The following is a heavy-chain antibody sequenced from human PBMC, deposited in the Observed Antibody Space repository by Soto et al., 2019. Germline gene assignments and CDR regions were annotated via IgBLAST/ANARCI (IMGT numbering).Heavy chain of an antibody. V-gene: IGHV3-30*18. D-gene: IGHD6-19*01. CDR3: AKDQWREKVYYYYGMDV. Sequence: QVQLVESGGGVVQPGRSLRLSCAASGFTFSSYGMHWVRQAPGKGLEWVAVISYDGSNKYYADSVKGRFTISRDNSKNTLYLQMNSLRAEDTAVYYCAKDQWREKVYYYYGMDVWGQGTTVTVSS. CDR2: ISYDGSNK. CDR1: GFTFSSYG. J-gene: IGHJ6*02.